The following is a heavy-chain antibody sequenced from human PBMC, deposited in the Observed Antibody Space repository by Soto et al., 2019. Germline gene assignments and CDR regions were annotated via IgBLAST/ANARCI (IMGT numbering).Heavy chain of an antibody. CDR2: ISGSGGST. CDR3: AKAHTFRFYYFTGGDY. V-gene: IGHV3-23*01. D-gene: IGHD3-22*01. J-gene: IGHJ4*02. CDR1: GFNFSLYP. Sequence: GGSLRLSCGASGFNFSLYPMAWVRQAPGKGLEWVSSISGSGGSTFYADSVKGRFTISRDNSRNTLYLQMDTLRAGDSAVYYCAKAHTFRFYYFTGGDYWGQGTLVTVSS.